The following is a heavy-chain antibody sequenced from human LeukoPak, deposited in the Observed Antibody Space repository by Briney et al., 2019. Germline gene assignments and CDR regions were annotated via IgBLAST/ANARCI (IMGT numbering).Heavy chain of an antibody. Sequence: PGGSLRLSCAASGFTFSSYSMNWVRQAPGKGLEWVAFIRYDGSNKYYADSVKGRFTIPRDNSKNTLYLQMNSLRSDDTAVYYCARDLFGPTPYYYDSSGYHYWGQGTLVTVSS. D-gene: IGHD3-22*01. CDR3: ARDLFGPTPYYYDSSGYHY. V-gene: IGHV3-30*02. J-gene: IGHJ4*02. CDR1: GFTFSSYS. CDR2: IRYDGSNK.